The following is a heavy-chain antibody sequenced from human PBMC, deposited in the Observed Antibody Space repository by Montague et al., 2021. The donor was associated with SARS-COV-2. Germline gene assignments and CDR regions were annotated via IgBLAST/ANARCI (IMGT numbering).Heavy chain of an antibody. CDR3: AVNYGSGSYSTYYYGMDV. Sequence: SETLSLTCAVYGGSFSGYYWSWIRQPPGKGLEWIGEINHSGSTNYNPSLKSRVTISVDTSKNQFSLKQSSVTAADTAVYYCAVNYGSGSYSTYYYGMDVWGQGTTVTVSS. J-gene: IGHJ6*02. CDR1: GGSFSGYY. CDR2: INHSGST. V-gene: IGHV4-34*01. D-gene: IGHD3-10*01.